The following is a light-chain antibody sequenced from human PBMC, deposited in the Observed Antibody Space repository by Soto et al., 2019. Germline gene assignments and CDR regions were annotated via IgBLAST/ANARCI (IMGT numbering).Light chain of an antibody. CDR1: QSVRSN. CDR3: QQYDNWPPYT. CDR2: GAS. J-gene: IGKJ2*01. V-gene: IGKV3-15*01. Sequence: EVVMTQSPATLSVSPGERATLSCWASQSVRSNLAWYQQKPGQAPRLLIYGASTRATSVPARFSGSGSGTEFTLTISSPQSEDFAVYYCQQYDNWPPYTFGQGTKLET.